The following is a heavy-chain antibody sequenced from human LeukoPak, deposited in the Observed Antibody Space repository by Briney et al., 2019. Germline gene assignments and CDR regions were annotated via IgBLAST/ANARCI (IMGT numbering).Heavy chain of an antibody. Sequence: SETLSLTCAVYGGSFSGYYWTWIRQTPGKGLEWIGEMNPSGSTNYNPSLKSRVTISVDTSKNQFSLKLSSVTAADTAVYYCARVRAAVGPNNYYDSSGPFYYYYYMDVWGKGTTVTVSS. J-gene: IGHJ6*03. CDR3: ARVRAAVGPNNYYDSSGPFYYYYYMDV. V-gene: IGHV4-34*01. D-gene: IGHD3-22*01. CDR2: MNPSGST. CDR1: GGSFSGYY.